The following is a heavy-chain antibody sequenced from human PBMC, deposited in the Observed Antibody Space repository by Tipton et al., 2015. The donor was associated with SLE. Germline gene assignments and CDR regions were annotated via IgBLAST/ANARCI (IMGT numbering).Heavy chain of an antibody. Sequence: SLRLSCAASGFTFSSYAMHWVRQAPGKGLEYVSAISSNGGSTYYANSVKGRFTISRDNSKNTLYLQMGSLRAEDMAVYYCARAPVEMATIGAFDIWGQGTMVTVSS. J-gene: IGHJ3*02. CDR2: ISSNGGST. CDR3: ARAPVEMATIGAFDI. CDR1: GFTFSSYA. D-gene: IGHD5-24*01. V-gene: IGHV3-64*01.